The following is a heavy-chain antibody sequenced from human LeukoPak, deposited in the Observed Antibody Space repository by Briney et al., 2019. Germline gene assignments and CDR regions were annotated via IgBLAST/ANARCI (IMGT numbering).Heavy chain of an antibody. CDR2: ISGSGGST. CDR1: GFTFSSYA. Sequence: GGSLRLSCAASGFTFSSYAMSWVRQAPGKGLEWVSAISGSGGSTYYADSVKGRFTISRDNSKNTLYLQMNSLRAEDTAVYYCAKGGYSIAAYYYYYYMDVWGKGTTVTVSS. J-gene: IGHJ6*03. D-gene: IGHD6-25*01. CDR3: AKGGYSIAAYYYYYYMDV. V-gene: IGHV3-23*01.